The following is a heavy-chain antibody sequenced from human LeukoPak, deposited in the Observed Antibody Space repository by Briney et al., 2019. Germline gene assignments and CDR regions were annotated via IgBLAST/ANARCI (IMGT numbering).Heavy chain of an antibody. CDR2: INPNSGGT. CDR3: ARDYCSSTSCRLDY. J-gene: IGHJ4*02. V-gene: IGHV1-2*02. CDR1: GYTFTGYY. D-gene: IGHD2-2*01. Sequence: ASVKVFCKASGYTFTGYYMHWVRQAPGQGLEWMGWINPNSGGTNYAQKFQGRVTMTRDTSISTAYMELSRLRSDDTAVYYCARDYCSSTSCRLDYWGQGTLVTVSS.